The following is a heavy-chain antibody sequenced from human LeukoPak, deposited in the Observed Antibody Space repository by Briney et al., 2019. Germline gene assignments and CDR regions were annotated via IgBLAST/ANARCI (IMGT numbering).Heavy chain of an antibody. CDR1: GFDFRNSS. D-gene: IGHD3-3*01. Sequence: GGSLRLSCSASGFDFRNSSMSWVRQSAGKGLEWVSGISGSGGGTHYADSVKGRFTISRDNSKNTLYLQMNRLRAEDTAVYYCAATLYPIYYYMAVWGKGTTVTVSS. V-gene: IGHV3-23*01. CDR2: ISGSGGGT. J-gene: IGHJ6*03. CDR3: AATLYPIYYYMAV.